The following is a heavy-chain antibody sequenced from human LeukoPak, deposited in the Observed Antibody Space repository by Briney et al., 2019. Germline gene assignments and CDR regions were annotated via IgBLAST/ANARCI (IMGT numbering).Heavy chain of an antibody. D-gene: IGHD1-14*01. V-gene: IGHV3-21*01. CDR3: ARDSGPADPQAFDI. J-gene: IGHJ3*02. Sequence: GGSLRLSCAASGFTFRTYSMNWVRQAPGKGLEWVSTISSHSIYIYYADSVKGRFTISRDNAKNLLYLQMDSLRADDTAVYYCARDSGPADPQAFDIWGQGTMVTVSS. CDR1: GFTFRTYS. CDR2: ISSHSIYI.